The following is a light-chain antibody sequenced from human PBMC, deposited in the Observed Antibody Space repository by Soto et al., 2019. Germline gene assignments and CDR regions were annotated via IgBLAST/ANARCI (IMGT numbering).Light chain of an antibody. CDR3: QQYHDWPT. J-gene: IGKJ5*01. V-gene: IGKV3D-15*01. CDR2: GAS. Sequence: EIVMPQSPATLSLSPGASATLSCRASQSVNIYLAWYQQKPGQAPRLLIFGASSRATGIPARFSGSGSGIEFTLTISSLQSEDFALYDCQQYHDWPTFGQGTRLEIK. CDR1: QSVNIY.